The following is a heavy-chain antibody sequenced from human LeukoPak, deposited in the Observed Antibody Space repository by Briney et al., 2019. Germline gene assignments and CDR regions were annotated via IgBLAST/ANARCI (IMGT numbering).Heavy chain of an antibody. J-gene: IGHJ6*03. Sequence: ASVKVSCKASGYTFTSYYMHWVRQAPGQGLEWMGIINPSGGSTSYAQKFQGRVTMTRDMSTSTVYVELSSLRSEDTAVYYCARRGWELLRNSYYYYMDVWGKGTTVTVSS. D-gene: IGHD1-26*01. CDR1: GYTFTSYY. CDR3: ARRGWELLRNSYYYYMDV. CDR2: INPSGGST. V-gene: IGHV1-46*01.